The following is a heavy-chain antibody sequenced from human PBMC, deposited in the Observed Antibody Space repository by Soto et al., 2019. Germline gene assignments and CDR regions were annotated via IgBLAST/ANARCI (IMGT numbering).Heavy chain of an antibody. V-gene: IGHV3-30-3*01. Sequence: GGSLRLSCAASGFTFSSYAMHWVRQAPGKGLEWVAVISYDGSNKYYADSVKGRFTISRDNSKNTLYLQMNSLRAEDTAVYYCARDRPGTTGAYYYYGMDVWGQATTVTVSS. CDR2: ISYDGSNK. CDR3: ARDRPGTTGAYYYYGMDV. CDR1: GFTFSSYA. J-gene: IGHJ6*02. D-gene: IGHD1-7*01.